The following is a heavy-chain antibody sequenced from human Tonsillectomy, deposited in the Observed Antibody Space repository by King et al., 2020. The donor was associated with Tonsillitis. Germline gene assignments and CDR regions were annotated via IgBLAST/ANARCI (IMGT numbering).Heavy chain of an antibody. Sequence: LQLQESGPGLVKPSETLSLTCTVSGGSISSSSYYWGGIRQPPGKGLEWIGFIYYSGSTYYKPSLKGRVTISGDTSKNQFSLRLTTVTAADTAVYYCARLLVPPARKPPKGGGHAFDIWGQGTMVIVSS. J-gene: IGHJ3*02. CDR1: GGSISSSSYY. CDR2: IYYSGST. V-gene: IGHV4-39*01. D-gene: IGHD2-2*01. CDR3: ARLLVPPARKPPKGGGHAFDI.